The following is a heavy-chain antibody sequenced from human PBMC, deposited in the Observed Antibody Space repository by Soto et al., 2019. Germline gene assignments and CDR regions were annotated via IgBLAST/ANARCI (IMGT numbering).Heavy chain of an antibody. J-gene: IGHJ6*02. Sequence: GASVKVSCKASGGTFSSYAISWVRQAPGQGLEWMGGIIPIFGTANYAQKFQGRVTITADESTSTAYMELSSLRSEDTAVYYCARRSVSATFWSGSIGYYYYGMDVWGQGTTVTVSS. CDR2: IIPIFGTA. CDR1: GGTFSSYA. CDR3: ARRSVSATFWSGSIGYYYYGMDV. V-gene: IGHV1-69*13. D-gene: IGHD3-3*01.